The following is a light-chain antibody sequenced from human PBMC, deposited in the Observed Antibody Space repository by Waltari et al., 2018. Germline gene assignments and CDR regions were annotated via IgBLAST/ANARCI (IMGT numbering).Light chain of an antibody. CDR2: TAS. CDR3: QQDYSVPYT. V-gene: IGKV1-27*01. J-gene: IGKJ2*01. CDR1: QDINKE. Sequence: DIQMTQFPSSLSASVGDRVTVTCRSSQDINKELSWYQQKPGKAPTLLLYTASRLQTEASSRFSGSGSGTDFTLTIISLQPEDVATYFCQQDYSVPYTFGLGTRVEIK.